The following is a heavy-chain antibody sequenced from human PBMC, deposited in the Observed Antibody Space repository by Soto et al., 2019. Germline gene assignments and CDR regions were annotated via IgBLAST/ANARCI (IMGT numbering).Heavy chain of an antibody. V-gene: IGHV5-51*01. CDR2: IYPDDSDT. D-gene: IGHD3-10*01. CDR1: GYRFTSEW. J-gene: IGHJ5*01. Sequence: LGESLKISCKGSGYRFTSEWIGWVRQRPGKGLEWMGIIYPDDSDTRYSPSFQGQVTISVDKSVNISYLQWSSLEASDTAMYFCARQTGSYYRGGWFDSWGQGTLVTVSS. CDR3: ARQTGSYYRGGWFDS.